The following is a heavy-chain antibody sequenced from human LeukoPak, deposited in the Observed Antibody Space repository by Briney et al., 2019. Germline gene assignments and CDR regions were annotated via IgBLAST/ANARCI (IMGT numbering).Heavy chain of an antibody. CDR2: IYSGGST. CDR1: GFTVSSNY. V-gene: IGHV3-53*01. D-gene: IGHD3-10*01. J-gene: IGHJ6*02. CDR3: ARGGRTMVRGVRFYYYYGMDV. Sequence: GGSLRLSCAASGFTVSSNYMSWVRQAPGKGLEWVSVIYSGGSTYYADSVKGRSTISRDNSKNTLYLQMNSLRAEDTAVYYCARGGRTMVRGVRFYYYYGMDVWGQGTTVTVSS.